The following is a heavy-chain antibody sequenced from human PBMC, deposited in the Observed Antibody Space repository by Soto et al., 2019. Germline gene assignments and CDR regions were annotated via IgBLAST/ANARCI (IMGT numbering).Heavy chain of an antibody. CDR3: AKGNTYYDFWSGYGQGHYYYGMDV. CDR2: ISYDGSNK. J-gene: IGHJ6*02. D-gene: IGHD3-3*01. V-gene: IGHV3-30*18. Sequence: QVQLVESGGGVVQPGRSLRLSCAASGFTFSSYGMHWVRQAPGKGLERVAVISYDGSNKYYADSVKGRFTISRDNSKNSLYLQMTSLRAEDTAVYYCAKGNTYYDFWSGYGQGHYYYGMDVWGQGTTVTVSS. CDR1: GFTFSSYG.